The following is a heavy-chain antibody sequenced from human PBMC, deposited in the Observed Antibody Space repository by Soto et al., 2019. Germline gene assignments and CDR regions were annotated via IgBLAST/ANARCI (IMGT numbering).Heavy chain of an antibody. CDR1: GYTFSGYY. D-gene: IGHD6-6*01. J-gene: IGHJ5*02. Sequence: ASVKVSCKASGYTFSGYYMHWVRQAPGQGLEWMGWINPNSGGTNYAQKFQGRVTMTRDTPISTAYMELSRLRSDDTAVYYCAKDSDRAARNKFDPWGHGTQVTVSS. CDR2: INPNSGGT. CDR3: AKDSDRAARNKFDP. V-gene: IGHV1-2*02.